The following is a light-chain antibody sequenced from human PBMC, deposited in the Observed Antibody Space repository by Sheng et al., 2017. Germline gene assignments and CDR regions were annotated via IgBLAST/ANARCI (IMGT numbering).Light chain of an antibody. CDR1: QSITNY. CDR2: GAS. V-gene: IGKV1-39*01. CDR3: QQSYSTPRT. Sequence: DIQMTQSPSSLSASVGDRVTITCRASQSITNYLNWYQQRPGKAPKLLIYGASRLQSGVPSRFSGSGSGTDFTLTISSLQPEDFATYYCQQSYSTPRTFGQGPSWRSN. J-gene: IGKJ2*01.